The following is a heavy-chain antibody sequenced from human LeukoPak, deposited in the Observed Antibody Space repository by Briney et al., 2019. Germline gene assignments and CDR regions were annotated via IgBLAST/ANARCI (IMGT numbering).Heavy chain of an antibody. V-gene: IGHV3-48*03. CDR1: GFTFSSYE. CDR2: ISSSGSTI. CDR3: ARGGAARPDF. J-gene: IGHJ4*02. D-gene: IGHD6-6*01. Sequence: GGSLRLSCAASGFTFSSYEMNWVRQAPGKGLEWVSYISSSGSTIYYADSAKGRFTISRDNAKNSLYLQMNSLRVEDTAVYYCARGGAARPDFWGQGTLVTVSS.